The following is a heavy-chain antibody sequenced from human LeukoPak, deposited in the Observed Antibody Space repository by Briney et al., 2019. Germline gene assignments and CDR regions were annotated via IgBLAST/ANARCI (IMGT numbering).Heavy chain of an antibody. J-gene: IGHJ4*02. CDR2: IIPIFGTA. Sequence: GASVKVSCKASGGTFICYAISWVRQAPGQGLEWMGGIIPIFGTANYAQKFQGRVTITTDESTSTAYMELSSLRSEDTAVYYCARSEYSSSYSYWGQGTLVTVSS. CDR3: ARSEYSSSYSY. D-gene: IGHD6-6*01. CDR1: GGTFICYA. V-gene: IGHV1-69*05.